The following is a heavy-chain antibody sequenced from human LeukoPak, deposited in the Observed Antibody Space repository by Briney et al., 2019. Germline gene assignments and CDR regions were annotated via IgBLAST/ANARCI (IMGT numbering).Heavy chain of an antibody. CDR2: ISAYNGNT. CDR3: ARSNDFWSGYYRFYFDY. CDR1: GYTFTSYG. J-gene: IGHJ4*02. D-gene: IGHD3-3*01. Sequence: ASVKVSCKASGYTFTSYGISWVRQAPGQGLEWMGWISAYNGNTNYAQKLQGRVTMTTDTSTSTAYMELRSLRSDDTAVYYCARSNDFWSGYYRFYFDYWGQGTLVTLSS. V-gene: IGHV1-18*01.